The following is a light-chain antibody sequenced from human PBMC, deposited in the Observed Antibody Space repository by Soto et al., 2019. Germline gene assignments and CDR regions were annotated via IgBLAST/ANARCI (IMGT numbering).Light chain of an antibody. V-gene: IGLV2-8*01. J-gene: IGLJ1*01. Sequence: QSWLTKPPSASGSPGQSVTISCTGTSSDVGGYKYVSWYQHYPGKAPKLMIYAVSERPSGVPDRFSGSESGNTASLTVSGLXAEDEADYYCSSYAGSNNYVFGTGTKV. CDR2: AVS. CDR3: SSYAGSNNYV. CDR1: SSDVGGYKY.